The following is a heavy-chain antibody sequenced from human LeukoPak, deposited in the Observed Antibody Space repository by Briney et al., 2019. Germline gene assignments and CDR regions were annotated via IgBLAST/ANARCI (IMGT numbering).Heavy chain of an antibody. D-gene: IGHD2/OR15-2a*01. Sequence: GGSLRLSCAASGFTFSNAWMSWVRQAPGKGLEWVGRIKSKTDGGTTDYAAPVKGRFTISRDDSKNTLYLQMNSLKTEDTAVYYCTTDLLLAYYYGMDVWGQGTTVTVSS. CDR1: GFTFSNAW. V-gene: IGHV3-15*01. CDR3: TTDLLLAYYYGMDV. J-gene: IGHJ6*02. CDR2: IKSKTDGGTT.